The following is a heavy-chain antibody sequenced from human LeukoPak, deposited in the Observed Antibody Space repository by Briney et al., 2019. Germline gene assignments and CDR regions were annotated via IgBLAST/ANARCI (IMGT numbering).Heavy chain of an antibody. CDR3: ARHGECTLTSRQPNHFHP. CDR2: IHPGDSDP. Sequence: GESLKIFCKTSGYNFNEYHIGWVRQMPGQGLEWIGIIHPGDSDPRYSPSFRGQVTISTDGSIRTAYLQWNSLKASDTATYYCARHGECTLTSRQPNHFHPWGQGTLVTVSS. J-gene: IGHJ5*02. D-gene: IGHD3-10*01. V-gene: IGHV5-51*01. CDR1: GYNFNEYH.